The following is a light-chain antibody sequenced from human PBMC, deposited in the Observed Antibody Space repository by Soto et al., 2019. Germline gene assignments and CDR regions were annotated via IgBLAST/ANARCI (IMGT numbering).Light chain of an antibody. J-gene: IGKJ4*01. CDR2: DTS. CDR3: QQRSTWPALT. CDR1: QGVGSY. V-gene: IGKV3-11*01. Sequence: EVVLTQSPVTLSLSPGERATLSCRASQGVGSYVAWYQHKPGHLPRLLIYDTSNRAAGVPVRFSGSGSETDFTLTINGLQPDDFAGYYCQQRSTWPALTFGGGTKVEV.